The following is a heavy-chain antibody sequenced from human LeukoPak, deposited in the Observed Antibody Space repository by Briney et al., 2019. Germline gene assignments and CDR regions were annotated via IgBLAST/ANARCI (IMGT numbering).Heavy chain of an antibody. D-gene: IGHD2-15*01. V-gene: IGHV1-2*04. CDR1: GYTFTGDY. CDR2: IDPNSGGT. Sequence: ASVKVSCKASGYTFTGDYMHWVRQAPGQGLEWMGWIDPNSGGTNYAQKFQGWVTMTRDTSISTAYMELSRLRSDDTAVYYCARDLGYCSGGSCYWGYYFDYWGQGTLVTVSS. CDR3: ARDLGYCSGGSCYWGYYFDY. J-gene: IGHJ4*02.